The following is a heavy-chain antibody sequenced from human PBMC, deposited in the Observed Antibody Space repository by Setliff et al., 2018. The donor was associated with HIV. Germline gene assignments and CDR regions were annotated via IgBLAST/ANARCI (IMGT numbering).Heavy chain of an antibody. CDR3: ASYRKAERWLQLGGNFDY. Sequence: ASETLSLTCTVSGGSISSSSYYWGWIRQPPGKGLEWIGSIYYSGSTYYNPSLKSRVTISVDTSKNQFSLKLSSVTAADTAGYYCASYRKAERWLQLGGNFDYWGQGTLVTVSS. CDR1: GGSISSSSYY. CDR2: IYYSGST. D-gene: IGHD5-12*01. J-gene: IGHJ4*02. V-gene: IGHV4-39*01.